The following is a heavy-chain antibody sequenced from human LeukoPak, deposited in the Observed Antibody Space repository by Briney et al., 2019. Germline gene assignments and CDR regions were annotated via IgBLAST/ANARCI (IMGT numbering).Heavy chain of an antibody. Sequence: GGSLRLSCAASGFSFGSYAMSWVRQAPGKGLEWVSAISGRGGSTYYADSVKGRFTISRDNSKNTLYLQMNSLRAEDTAVYYCAKDRGSGWPQFDYWGQGPLVTVSS. CDR2: ISGRGGST. J-gene: IGHJ4*02. CDR1: GFSFGSYA. V-gene: IGHV3-23*01. CDR3: AKDRGSGWPQFDY. D-gene: IGHD6-19*01.